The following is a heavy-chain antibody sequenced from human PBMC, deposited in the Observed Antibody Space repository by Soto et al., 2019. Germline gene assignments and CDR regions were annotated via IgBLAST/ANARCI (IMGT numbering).Heavy chain of an antibody. Sequence: VASVKVSCKASGYTFTGYYMHWVRQAPGQGLEWMGWINPNSGGTNYAQKFQGWVTMTRDTSISTAYMELSRLRSDDTAVYYCARDRVAAAGTGGYYYYYGMDVWGQGTTVTVSS. V-gene: IGHV1-2*04. CDR3: ARDRVAAAGTGGYYYYYGMDV. J-gene: IGHJ6*02. D-gene: IGHD6-13*01. CDR2: INPNSGGT. CDR1: GYTFTGYY.